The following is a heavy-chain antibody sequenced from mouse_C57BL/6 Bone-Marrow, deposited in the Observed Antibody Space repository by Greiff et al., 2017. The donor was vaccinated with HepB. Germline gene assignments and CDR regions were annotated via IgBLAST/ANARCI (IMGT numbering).Heavy chain of an antibody. CDR2: INPGSGGT. Sequence: QVQLQQSGAELVRPGTSVKVSCKASGYAFTNYLIEWVKQRPGQGLEWIGVINPGSGGTNYNEKFKGKATLTADKSSSTAYMQLSSLASEGSAVYCCAREKDYSDDYDAGYFDSGGRGTALTVSS. CDR3: AREKDYSDDYDAGYFDS. CDR1: GYAFTNYL. J-gene: IGHJ2*01. D-gene: IGHD2-4*01. V-gene: IGHV1-54*01.